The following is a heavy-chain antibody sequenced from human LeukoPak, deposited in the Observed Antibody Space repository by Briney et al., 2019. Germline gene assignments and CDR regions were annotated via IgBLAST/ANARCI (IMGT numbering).Heavy chain of an antibody. D-gene: IGHD3-10*01. CDR2: INPNSGGT. CDR3: ARVGGSGSYFGHYYFDY. J-gene: IGHJ4*02. V-gene: IGHV1-2*02. CDR1: GYTFTGYY. Sequence: GASVKVSCKASGYTFTGYYMHWVRQTPGQGLEWMGWINPNSGGTNYAQKFQGRVTMTRDTSISTAYMELSRLRSDDTAVYYCARVGGSGSYFGHYYFDYWGQGTLVTVSS.